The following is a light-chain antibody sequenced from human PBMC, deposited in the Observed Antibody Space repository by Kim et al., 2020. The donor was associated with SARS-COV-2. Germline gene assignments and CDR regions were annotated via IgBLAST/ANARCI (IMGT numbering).Light chain of an antibody. CDR1: QSVSSY. Sequence: EIVLTQSPATLSLSPGERATLSCRASQSVSSYLAWYQQKPGQAPRHLIYDASNRATGSPARFSGSGSGTGFTLTISSLGPEDFAVYYCQQSRNWPPYTFGPGTKVDIK. CDR2: DAS. J-gene: IGKJ3*01. V-gene: IGKV3-11*01. CDR3: QQSRNWPPYT.